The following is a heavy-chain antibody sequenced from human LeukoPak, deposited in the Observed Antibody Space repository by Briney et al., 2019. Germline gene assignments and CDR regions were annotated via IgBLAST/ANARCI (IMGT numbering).Heavy chain of an antibody. Sequence: PSQTLSLTCTVSGGSISSGGYYWSWIRQHPGKGLEWIGYIYYSGSTYYNPSLKSRVTISVDTSKNQFSLKLSSVTAADTAVYYRARVVLPPSSDMIVVVITSSVWYFDLWGRGTLVTVSS. V-gene: IGHV4-31*03. CDR1: GGSISSGGYY. CDR3: ARVVLPPSSDMIVVVITSSVWYFDL. CDR2: IYYSGST. J-gene: IGHJ2*01. D-gene: IGHD3-22*01.